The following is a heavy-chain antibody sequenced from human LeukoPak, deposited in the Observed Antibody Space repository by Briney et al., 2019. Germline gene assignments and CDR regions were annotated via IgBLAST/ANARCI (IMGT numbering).Heavy chain of an antibody. CDR2: IRSKAYGGTT. D-gene: IGHD7-27*01. Sequence: GGSLRLSCTAYGFTFGDYAMSWVRQAPGQGLEWVGFIRSKAYGGTTEYAASVKGRFTISRDDSKSIAYLQMNSLKTEDTAVYYCWGNYYYYMDVWGKGTTVTVSS. CDR1: GFTFGDYA. V-gene: IGHV3-49*04. J-gene: IGHJ6*03. CDR3: WGNYYYYMDV.